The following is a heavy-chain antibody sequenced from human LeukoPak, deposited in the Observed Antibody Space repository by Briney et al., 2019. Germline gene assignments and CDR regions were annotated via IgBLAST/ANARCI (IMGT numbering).Heavy chain of an antibody. D-gene: IGHD2-2*01. CDR2: INHSGST. V-gene: IGHV4-34*01. Sequence: SETLSLTSAVYGGSFSGYYWSWIRQPPGKGLEWIVEINHSGSTNYNPSLKSRVTISVDTSKNQFSLKLSSVTAADTAVYYCARGYDIVVVPAAIPYDAFDIWGQGTMVTVSS. CDR1: GGSFSGYY. J-gene: IGHJ3*02. CDR3: ARGYDIVVVPAAIPYDAFDI.